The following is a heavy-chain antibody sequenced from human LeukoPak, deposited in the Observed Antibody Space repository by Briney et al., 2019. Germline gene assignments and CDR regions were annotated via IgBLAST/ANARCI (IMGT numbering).Heavy chain of an antibody. Sequence: SVKVSCKTSGGTFSSYAISWVRQAPGQGLEWMGGIIPIFGTANYAQKFQGRVTITADESTSTAYMELSSLRSEDTAVYYCARGRKNYGSVRLRGSYYYYGMDVWGQGTTVTVSS. V-gene: IGHV1-69*13. CDR3: ARGRKNYGSVRLRGSYYYYGMDV. D-gene: IGHD3-10*01. CDR2: IIPIFGTA. J-gene: IGHJ6*02. CDR1: GGTFSSYA.